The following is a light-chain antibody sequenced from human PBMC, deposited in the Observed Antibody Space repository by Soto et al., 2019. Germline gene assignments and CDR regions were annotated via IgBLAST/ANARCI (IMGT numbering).Light chain of an antibody. Sequence: DIQITQSPSPLSASGGGRVTITCRASQSISIWLAWYQQKPGKAPKLLIYKASTLKSGVPSRFSGSGSGTEFTLTISSLQPDDFATYYCQHYNSYSVAFGQGTKV. J-gene: IGKJ1*01. CDR1: QSISIW. CDR2: KAS. CDR3: QHYNSYSVA. V-gene: IGKV1-5*03.